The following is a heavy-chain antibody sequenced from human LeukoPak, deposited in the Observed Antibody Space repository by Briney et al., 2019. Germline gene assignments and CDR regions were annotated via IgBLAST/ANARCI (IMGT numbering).Heavy chain of an antibody. V-gene: IGHV4-31*03. CDR3: VTSSGYSSSWYYFDY. J-gene: IGHJ4*02. CDR2: IYYSGST. CDR1: GGSISSGGYY. D-gene: IGHD6-13*01. Sequence: SETLSLTCTVSGGSISSGGYYWSWLRQHPGQGLEWIVYIYYSGSTYYNPSLKSRVTISVDTSKNQFSLKLSSVTAADTAVYYCVTSSGYSSSWYYFDYWGQGTLVTVSS.